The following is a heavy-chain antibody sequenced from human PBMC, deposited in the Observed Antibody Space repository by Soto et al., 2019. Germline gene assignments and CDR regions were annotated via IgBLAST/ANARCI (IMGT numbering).Heavy chain of an antibody. CDR2: IYSGGST. CDR3: ARDRFFNYYYMDV. D-gene: IGHD3-3*01. CDR1: GFTVSSNY. J-gene: IGHJ6*03. Sequence: GESLKISCAASGFTVSSNYMSWVRQAPGKGLEWVSVIYSGGSTYYADSVKGRFTISRDNSKNTLYLQMNSLRAEDTAVYYCARDRFFNYYYMDVWGKGTTVTVSS. V-gene: IGHV3-66*01.